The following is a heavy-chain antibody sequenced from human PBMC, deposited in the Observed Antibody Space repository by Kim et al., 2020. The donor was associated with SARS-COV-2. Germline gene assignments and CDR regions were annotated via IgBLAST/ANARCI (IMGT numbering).Heavy chain of an antibody. CDR1: GFTFSSYG. CDR3: AKDLKKQWLVRFYYFDY. J-gene: IGHJ4*01. V-gene: IGHV3-30*18. D-gene: IGHD6-19*01. CDR2: ISYDGSNK. Sequence: GGSLRLSCAASGFTFSSYGMHWVRQAPGKGLEWVAVISYDGSNKYYADSVKGRFTISRDNSKNTLYLQMNSLRAEDTAVYYCAKDLKKQWLVRFYYFDYWGHGTLVTVSS.